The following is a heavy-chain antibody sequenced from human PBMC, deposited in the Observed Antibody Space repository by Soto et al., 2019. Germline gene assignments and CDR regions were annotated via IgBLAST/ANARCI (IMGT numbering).Heavy chain of an antibody. V-gene: IGHV4-30-2*01. Sequence: QLQLQESGSGLVKPSQTLSLTCAVSGGSISSGGYSWSWIRQPPGKGLEWIGYIYHSGSTYYNPSLKSRVTIAVDRSKNQISRKLSSVTAADTAVYSCARGMTTVTTFDYWGQGTLVTVSS. CDR3: ARGMTTVTTFDY. CDR1: GGSISSGGYS. J-gene: IGHJ4*02. D-gene: IGHD4-17*01. CDR2: IYHSGST.